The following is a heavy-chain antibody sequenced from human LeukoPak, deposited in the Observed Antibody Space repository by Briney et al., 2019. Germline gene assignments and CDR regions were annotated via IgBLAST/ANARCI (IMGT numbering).Heavy chain of an antibody. V-gene: IGHV1-18*01. CDR2: ISAYNGNT. J-gene: IGHJ4*02. CDR3: ARDSSNYGSFDY. CDR1: GYTFTSYG. D-gene: IGHD4-11*01. Sequence: ASVKVSCEASGYTFTSYGISWVRQAPGQGLEWMGWISAYNGNTNYAQKLQGRVTMTTDTSTSTAYMELRSLRSDDTAVYYCARDSSNYGSFDYWGQGTLVTVSS.